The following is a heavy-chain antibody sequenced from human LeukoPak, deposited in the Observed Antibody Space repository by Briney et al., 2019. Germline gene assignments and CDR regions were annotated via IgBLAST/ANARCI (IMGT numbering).Heavy chain of an antibody. V-gene: IGHV3-23*01. J-gene: IGHJ4*02. CDR2: ISGTGGGGST. D-gene: IGHD1-26*01. CDR1: GFTFSSYA. Sequence: GGSLRLSCAASGFTFSSYAMSWVRQAPGKGLGWVSTISGTGGGGSTYYADSVKGRFTISRDNSKNTLYLQMNSLRADDTAVYYCAKATTGIVGAPYYFDYWGQGTLVTVSS. CDR3: AKATTGIVGAPYYFDY.